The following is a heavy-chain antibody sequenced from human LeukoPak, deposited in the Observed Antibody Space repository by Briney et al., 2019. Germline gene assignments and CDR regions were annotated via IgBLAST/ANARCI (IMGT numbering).Heavy chain of an antibody. Sequence: SETLSLTCTVSGGSIRSTNNYWGWIRQPPGEGLEWIGGIHYSGSTYYYPSLKSRVTISVDTSKNQFSLKLSSVTAADTAVYYCARDVRDSSGYYLRAFGYWGQGILVTVSS. CDR1: GGSIRSTNNY. CDR3: ARDVRDSSGYYLRAFGY. J-gene: IGHJ4*02. D-gene: IGHD3-22*01. V-gene: IGHV4-39*07. CDR2: IHYSGST.